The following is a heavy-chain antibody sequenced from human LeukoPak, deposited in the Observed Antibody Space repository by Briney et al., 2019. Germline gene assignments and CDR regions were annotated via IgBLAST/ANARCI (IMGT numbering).Heavy chain of an antibody. Sequence: GGSLRLSCATSGFTFSSYAMSWVRQAPGKGLEWVSGFGGSGGSTYYAHSVKGRFTISRDISKNTLYLQMNSLRAEDTAVYYCAKRMVNRAIECWGQGTLVTVSS. V-gene: IGHV3-23*01. D-gene: IGHD2-8*01. CDR2: FGGSGGST. CDR1: GFTFSSYA. J-gene: IGHJ4*02. CDR3: AKRMVNRAIEC.